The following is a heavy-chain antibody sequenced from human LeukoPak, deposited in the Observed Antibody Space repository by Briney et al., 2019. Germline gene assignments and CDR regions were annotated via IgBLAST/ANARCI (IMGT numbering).Heavy chain of an antibody. V-gene: IGHV4-4*02. D-gene: IGHD2-2*01. Sequence: SETLSLTCAVSGGSISSSNWWSWVRQPPGKGLEWIGEIYHSGSTNYNPSLKSRVTISVDKSKNQFSLKLSSVTAADTAVYYCARGIPLYCSSTSCLEGYFDYWGQGTLATVSS. CDR1: GGSISSSNW. CDR3: ARGIPLYCSSTSCLEGYFDY. CDR2: IYHSGST. J-gene: IGHJ4*02.